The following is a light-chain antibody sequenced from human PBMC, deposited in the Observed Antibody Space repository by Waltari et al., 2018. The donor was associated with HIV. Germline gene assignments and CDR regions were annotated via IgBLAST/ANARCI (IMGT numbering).Light chain of an antibody. CDR1: KLGNKY. V-gene: IGLV3-1*01. Sequence: SYDLTQPPSVSVSPGQTASITCSGDKLGNKYACWYQQKPGQSPVVVIYQDNKRPSGIPERFSGSNSGNTATLTISGTQARDEADYYCQAWDSGLVVFGGGTKLTVL. J-gene: IGLJ2*01. CDR3: QAWDSGLVV. CDR2: QDN.